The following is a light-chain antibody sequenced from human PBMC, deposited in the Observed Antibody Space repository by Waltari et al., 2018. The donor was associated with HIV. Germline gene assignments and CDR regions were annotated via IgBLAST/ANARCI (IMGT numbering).Light chain of an antibody. V-gene: IGKV1-27*01. Sequence: DIQMTQFPSSVSASVGDSVTITSRPSQGISNYLAWYQQQPGKVPKLLISASSAVQSGVPTRLSGGGAGTYFTLTSSSLQPEDVATYYCQKYNRPPFTFGPGTKVEIK. J-gene: IGKJ3*01. CDR3: QKYNRPPFT. CDR2: ASS. CDR1: QGISNY.